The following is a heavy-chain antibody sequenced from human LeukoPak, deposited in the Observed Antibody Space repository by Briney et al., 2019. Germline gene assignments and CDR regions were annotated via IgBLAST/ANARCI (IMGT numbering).Heavy chain of an antibody. J-gene: IGHJ5*02. D-gene: IGHD5-18*01. CDR2: IYSGGST. Sequence: GGSLRLSCAATGFTDRRNYMIWARQAPGTWLEWVSVIYSGGSTYYADSVKGRFSISRDNSKNTLYLQMNSLIAEDTAVYYCARASRGYYNWFDPWGQGTLVTVSS. CDR3: ARASRGYYNWFDP. V-gene: IGHV3-66*02. CDR1: GFTDRRNY.